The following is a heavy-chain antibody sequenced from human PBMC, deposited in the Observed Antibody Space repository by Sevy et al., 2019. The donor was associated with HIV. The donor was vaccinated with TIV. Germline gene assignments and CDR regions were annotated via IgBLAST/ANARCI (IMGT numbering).Heavy chain of an antibody. CDR3: VKDRAITQDFDH. J-gene: IGHJ4*02. D-gene: IGHD3-10*01. CDR1: GFPFGSNI. Sequence: GGSLRLSCSASGFPFGSNIMHWVRQAPGKRLEYVSGITSNGVTTHYGNSVKGRFTISRDNSKNTVSLQMSSLRPEDTAVYYCVKDRAITQDFDHRGQGTLVTVSS. V-gene: IGHV3-64D*06. CDR2: ITSNGVTT.